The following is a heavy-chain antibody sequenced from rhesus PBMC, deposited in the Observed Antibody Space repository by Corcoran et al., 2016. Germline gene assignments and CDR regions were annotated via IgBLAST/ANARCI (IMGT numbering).Heavy chain of an antibody. Sequence: QVQLQESGPGLVKPSETLSLTCAVSGYSISGYYWRWIRQAPGKGLVWIGYITYSGSTSYNPSLKSRVAISRDPSKNQFSLKLSSVTAADTAVYYCAREDRYSGEYFEFWGQGALVTVSS. V-gene: IGHV4-122*02. D-gene: IGHD6-25*01. CDR3: AREDRYSGEYFEF. CDR2: ITYSGST. CDR1: GYSISGYY. J-gene: IGHJ1*01.